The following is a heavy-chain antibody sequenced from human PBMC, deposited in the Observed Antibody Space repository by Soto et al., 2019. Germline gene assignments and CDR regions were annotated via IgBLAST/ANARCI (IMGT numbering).Heavy chain of an antibody. Sequence: QVQLQQWGAGLLKPSETLSLTCAVYGGSFSGYYWSWIRQPPGKGLEWIGEINHSGSTNYNPSLKSRVTISVDTSKNQFSLKLSSVTAADTAVYYCARGRQLWLRGYHFDYWGQGTLVTVSS. CDR1: GGSFSGYY. CDR3: ARGRQLWLRGYHFDY. CDR2: INHSGST. V-gene: IGHV4-34*01. D-gene: IGHD5-18*01. J-gene: IGHJ4*02.